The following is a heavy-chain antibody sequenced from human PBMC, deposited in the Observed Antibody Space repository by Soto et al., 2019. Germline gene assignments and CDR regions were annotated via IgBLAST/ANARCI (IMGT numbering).Heavy chain of an antibody. D-gene: IGHD6-25*01. CDR3: ARGHGFLDY. V-gene: IGHV1-18*01. Sequence: VASVKVSWKASGYIFTSYGFTWVRQAPGQGLEWMGWISNSKGQTKYGQNFRGRVTMTTDTSTNTAYLELRSLRSDDTAVYYCARGHGFLDYWGQGTLVTVSS. CDR1: GYIFTSYG. CDR2: ISNSKGQT. J-gene: IGHJ4*02.